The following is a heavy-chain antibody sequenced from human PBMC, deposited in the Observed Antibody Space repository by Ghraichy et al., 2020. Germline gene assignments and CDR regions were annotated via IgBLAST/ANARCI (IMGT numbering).Heavy chain of an antibody. V-gene: IGHV1-69*02. Sequence: SVKVSCKASGGTFSSYTISWVRQAPGQGLEWMGRIIPILGIANYAQKFQGRVTITADKSTSTAYMELSSLRSEDTAVYYCARYDSSGFSDYWGQGTLVTVSS. CDR3: ARYDSSGFSDY. D-gene: IGHD3-22*01. CDR2: IIPILGIA. J-gene: IGHJ4*02. CDR1: GGTFSSYT.